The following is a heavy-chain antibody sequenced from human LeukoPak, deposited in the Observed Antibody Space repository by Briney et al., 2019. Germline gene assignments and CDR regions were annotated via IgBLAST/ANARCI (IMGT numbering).Heavy chain of an antibody. V-gene: IGHV1-8*03. CDR2: MNPNSGNT. Sequence: ASVKVSCKASGYTFTSYDINWVRQATGQGLEWMGWMNPNSGNTGYAQKFQGRVTITRNTSISTAYMELSSLRSEDTAVYYCARGSNPSGAFDIWGQGTMVTVSS. CDR1: GYTFTSYD. J-gene: IGHJ3*02. CDR3: ARGSNPSGAFDI.